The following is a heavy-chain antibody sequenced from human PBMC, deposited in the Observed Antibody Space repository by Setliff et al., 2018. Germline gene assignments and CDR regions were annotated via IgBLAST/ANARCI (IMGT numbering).Heavy chain of an antibody. V-gene: IGHV1-69*05. Sequence: SVKVSCKASGYIFITFGMSWVRQAPGQGLEWMGGTIPMFGTTNYARKFQGRVTIITDESTSTAYMQLSSLGSEDTAVYYCARGYYDSYARYYVVGDYWGQGTLVTVSS. CDR3: ARGYYDSYARYYVVGDY. J-gene: IGHJ4*02. CDR2: TIPMFGTT. CDR1: GYIFITFG. D-gene: IGHD3-22*01.